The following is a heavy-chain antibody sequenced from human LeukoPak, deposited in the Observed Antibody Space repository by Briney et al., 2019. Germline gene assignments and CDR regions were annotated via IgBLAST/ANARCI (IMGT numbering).Heavy chain of an antibody. CDR1: GYTFTSYA. CDR2: ISAGNGNT. D-gene: IGHD1-26*01. V-gene: IGHV1-3*01. J-gene: IGHJ4*02. Sequence: ASVNVSCKASGYTFTSYAIHWVRQAPGQRLEWMGWISAGNGNTKYSQNFQGRVTFISNTSATTAFMELSSLRSEDAAVYYCARDSGSGSNDYWGQGTLVTVSS. CDR3: ARDSGSGSNDY.